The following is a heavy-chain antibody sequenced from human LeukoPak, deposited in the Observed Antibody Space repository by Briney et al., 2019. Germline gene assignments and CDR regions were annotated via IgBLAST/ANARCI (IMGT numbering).Heavy chain of an antibody. CDR1: GFTFSNAW. J-gene: IGHJ6*03. V-gene: IGHV3-15*01. D-gene: IGHD1-26*01. Sequence: GGSLRLSCAASGFTFSNAWMSWVRQAPGKGLEWVGRIKSKTDGGTTDYAAPVKGRFTISRDNSKNTLYLQMNSLRAEDTAVYCCAKDGSGSYKTLSMDVWGKGTTVTVSS. CDR3: AKDGSGSYKTLSMDV. CDR2: IKSKTDGGTT.